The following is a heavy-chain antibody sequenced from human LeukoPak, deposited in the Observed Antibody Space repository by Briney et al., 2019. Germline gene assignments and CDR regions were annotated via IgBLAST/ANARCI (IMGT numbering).Heavy chain of an antibody. J-gene: IGHJ4*02. CDR3: AKGTVADFDY. CDR1: GFTFSSYA. Sequence: GGSLRFSFAASGFTFSSYAMSWVRQAPGKGLEWVSAISDSGGSAYYANSVKGRFTISRDNSKNTLYLQMNSLRAEDTAVYYCAKGTVADFDYWGQGTLVTVSS. V-gene: IGHV3-23*01. D-gene: IGHD6-19*01. CDR2: ISDSGGSA.